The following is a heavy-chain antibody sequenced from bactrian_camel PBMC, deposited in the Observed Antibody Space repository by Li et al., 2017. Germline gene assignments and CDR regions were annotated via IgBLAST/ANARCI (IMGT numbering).Heavy chain of an antibody. Sequence: VQLVESGGGSCALSGDSFDSACMAWFRQAPGKEREGVASIYTSGSRTRHADSVKGRFTISQDNAKRTVYLQMNSLKPEDSAMYYCAAARLHEKSSSWVPTPEDFNYWGQGTQVTVS. D-gene: IGHD5*01. CDR3: AAARLHEKSSSWVPTPEDFNY. CDR2: IYTSGSRT. J-gene: IGHJ4*01. CDR1: GDSFDSAC. V-gene: IGHV3S65*01.